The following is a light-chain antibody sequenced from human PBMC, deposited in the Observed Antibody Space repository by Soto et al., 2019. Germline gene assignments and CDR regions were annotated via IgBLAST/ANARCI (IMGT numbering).Light chain of an antibody. CDR3: CAYAGSSTSYV. CDR1: SSDVGSYNL. Sequence: QSVLTQPASVSGSPGQSITISCTGTSSDVGSYNLVSWYQQHPGKAPKLMIYEVSKRPSGVSNRFYGSKSGNTASLTISGLPAEDEADYYCCAYAGSSTSYVFGTGSKVTV. J-gene: IGLJ1*01. V-gene: IGLV2-23*02. CDR2: EVS.